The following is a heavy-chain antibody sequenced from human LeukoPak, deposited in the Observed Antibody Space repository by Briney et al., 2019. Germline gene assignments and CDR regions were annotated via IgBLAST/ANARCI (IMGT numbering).Heavy chain of an antibody. J-gene: IGHJ6*02. Sequence: GGSLRLSCAASGFTFSSYDMHWVRHATGKGLEWVSAIGTAGDTYYPGSVKGRFTISRDNAKNSLYLQMNSLRAEDTAVYYCARELREGSSGWFYYYYGMDVWGQGTTVTVSS. D-gene: IGHD6-19*01. CDR3: ARELREGSSGWFYYYYGMDV. CDR1: GFTFSSYD. CDR2: IGTAGDT. V-gene: IGHV3-13*01.